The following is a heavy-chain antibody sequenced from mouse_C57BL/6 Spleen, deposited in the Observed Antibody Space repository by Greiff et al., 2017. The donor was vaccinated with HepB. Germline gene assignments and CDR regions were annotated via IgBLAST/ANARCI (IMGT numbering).Heavy chain of an antibody. J-gene: IGHJ4*01. CDR2: IYPGGGYT. V-gene: IGHV1-63*01. CDR3: ATSSKGYAMDY. CDR1: GYTFTNYW. D-gene: IGHD2-10*02. Sequence: VQLQQSGAEMVRPGTSVKMSCKASGYTFTNYWIGWAKQRPGHGLEWIGDIYPGGGYTNYNEKFKGKATLTADKSSNTAYMMFSSLTSEDSASYCCATSSKGYAMDYWPQGTSVTVSS.